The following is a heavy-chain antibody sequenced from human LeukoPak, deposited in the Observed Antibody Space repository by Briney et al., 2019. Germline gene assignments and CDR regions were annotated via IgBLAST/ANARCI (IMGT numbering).Heavy chain of an antibody. CDR1: GFTCSSYW. CDR2: IKQDGSEK. V-gene: IGHV3-7*05. D-gene: IGHD3-3*01. J-gene: IGHJ3*02. CDR3: AREDYDFWSGYYTKACDI. Sequence: GGSLRLSCVASGFTCSSYWMSWVRQAPGKGLEWVANIKQDGSEKYYVDSVKGRFTSSRDNAKNSLYLQMNSLRAEDTAVYYCAREDYDFWSGYYTKACDIWGQGTMVTVSS.